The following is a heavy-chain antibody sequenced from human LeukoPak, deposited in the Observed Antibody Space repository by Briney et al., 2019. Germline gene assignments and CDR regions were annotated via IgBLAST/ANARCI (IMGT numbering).Heavy chain of an antibody. Sequence: PGGSLRLSCAASGFTFSSYSMNWVRQAPGKGLEWVSYISGSSSTIYYADSVKGRFTISRDNAKNSLYLQMNSLRAEDTAVYYCARTRYYYYYMDVWGKGTTVTVSS. CDR2: ISGSSSTI. J-gene: IGHJ6*03. CDR3: ARTRYYYYYMDV. V-gene: IGHV3-48*01. CDR1: GFTFSSYS.